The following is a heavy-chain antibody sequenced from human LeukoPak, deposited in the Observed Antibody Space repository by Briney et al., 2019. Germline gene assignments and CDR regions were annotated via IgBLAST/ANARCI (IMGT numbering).Heavy chain of an antibody. CDR2: ISSSSSYT. CDR1: GFTFSDYY. Sequence: GGSLRLSCAASGFTFSDYYMSWIRQAPGKGLEWVSYISSSSSYTNYADSVKGRFTISRDNAKNSLYLQMNSLRAEDTAVYYCAATYYYGSGREMPFDYWGQGTLVTVSS. D-gene: IGHD3-10*01. CDR3: AATYYYGSGREMPFDY. J-gene: IGHJ4*02. V-gene: IGHV3-11*06.